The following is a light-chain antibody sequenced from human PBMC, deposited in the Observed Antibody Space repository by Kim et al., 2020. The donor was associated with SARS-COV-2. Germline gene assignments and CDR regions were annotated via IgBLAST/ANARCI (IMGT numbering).Light chain of an antibody. CDR3: QQHNNGPRT. CDR2: VAS. Sequence: MTQSPSTLSVSPGDRATISCRASQSITSYLAWYQQKPGKAPKLLIYVASTRESGVPSRFSGSGSGTEFTLTISSLQSEDFAAYYCQQHNNGPRTFGQGTKVEIK. CDR1: QSITSY. J-gene: IGKJ1*01. V-gene: IGKV3D-15*01.